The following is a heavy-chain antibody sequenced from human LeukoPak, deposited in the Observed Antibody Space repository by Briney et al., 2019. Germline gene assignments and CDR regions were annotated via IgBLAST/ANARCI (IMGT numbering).Heavy chain of an antibody. CDR3: AGGYGAIHY. D-gene: IGHD5-12*01. V-gene: IGHV4-59*08. CDR2: IYYSGST. Sequence: PSETLSLTCTVSGGSISTYYWSWIRQPPGKGLEWIGYIYYSGSTNYNPFLKSRVTISVDTSKNQFSLKLTSVTAADTAVYYCAGGYGAIHYWGQGILVTVSS. J-gene: IGHJ4*02. CDR1: GGSISTYY.